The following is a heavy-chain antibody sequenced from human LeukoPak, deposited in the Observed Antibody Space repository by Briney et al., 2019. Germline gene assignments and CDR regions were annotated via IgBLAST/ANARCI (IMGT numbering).Heavy chain of an antibody. CDR1: GGSFSGYY. J-gene: IGHJ6*03. CDR3: ARAKFYYDSSGYYRYYYYYYMDV. CDR2: INHSGST. Sequence: SETLSLTCAVYGGSFSGYYWSWIRQPPGKGLEWIGEINHSGSTNYNPSLKSRVTISVDTSKNQFSLKLSSVTAADTAVYYCARAKFYYDSSGYYRYYYYYYMDVWGKGATVTVSS. D-gene: IGHD3-22*01. V-gene: IGHV4-34*01.